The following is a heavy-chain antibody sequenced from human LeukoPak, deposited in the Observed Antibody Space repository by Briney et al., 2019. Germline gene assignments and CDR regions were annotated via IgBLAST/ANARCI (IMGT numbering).Heavy chain of an antibody. V-gene: IGHV4-4*02. D-gene: IGHD2-8*01. J-gene: IGHJ4*02. CDR1: GGSITSTNW. Sequence: KTSGTLSLTCGVSGGSITSTNWWSWVRQPPGQGLEWIGEVSLGGLTNYNPSLSSRIIMALDTSKNHLSLHLTSVTAADTAVYYCSRENGAFSPFGYWGQGYLVTVLS. CDR3: SRENGAFSPFGY. CDR2: VSLGGLT.